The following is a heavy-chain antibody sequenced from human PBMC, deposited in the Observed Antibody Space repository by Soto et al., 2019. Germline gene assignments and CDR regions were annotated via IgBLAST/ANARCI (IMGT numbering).Heavy chain of an antibody. CDR3: ARVVTIFIYFDY. CDR2: IYYGGST. V-gene: IGHV4-30-4*01. D-gene: IGHD3-3*01. Sequence: SETLSLTCTVSGGSISSGDYYWSWIRQPPGKGLEWIGYIYYGGSTYYNPSLKSRVTISVDTSKNQFSLKLSSVTAADTAVYYCARVVTIFIYFDYWGQGTLVTVSS. J-gene: IGHJ4*02. CDR1: GGSISSGDYY.